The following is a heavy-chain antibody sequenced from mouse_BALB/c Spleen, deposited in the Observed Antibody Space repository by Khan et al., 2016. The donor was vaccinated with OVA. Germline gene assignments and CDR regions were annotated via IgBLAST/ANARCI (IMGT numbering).Heavy chain of an antibody. D-gene: IGHD1-1*01. Sequence: EVELVESGGGLVRPGGSLKLSCAASGFSFSSYSMSWVRQTPEKRLEWVATISSGGSYTYYPDSVTGRFTISRDNAKNTLYLQMSSLKSEDTAMYYGARHRGYYRSSACVDYWGQGTTLTGSS. CDR1: GFSFSSYS. J-gene: IGHJ2*01. CDR2: ISSGGSYT. V-gene: IGHV5-6-4*01. CDR3: ARHRGYYRSSACVDY.